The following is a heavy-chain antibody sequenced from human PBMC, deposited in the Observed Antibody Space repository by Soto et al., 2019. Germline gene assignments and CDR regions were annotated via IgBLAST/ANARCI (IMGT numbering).Heavy chain of an antibody. Sequence: PSETLSLTCTVSGGSISSYYWSWIRQPPGKGLEWIGYIYYSGSTNYNPSLKSRVTISVDTSKNQFSLKLGSVTAADTAVYYCARGAGHYSSSWYYFDYWGQGTLVTVSS. D-gene: IGHD6-13*01. J-gene: IGHJ4*02. CDR2: IYYSGST. CDR3: ARGAGHYSSSWYYFDY. CDR1: GGSISSYY. V-gene: IGHV4-59*01.